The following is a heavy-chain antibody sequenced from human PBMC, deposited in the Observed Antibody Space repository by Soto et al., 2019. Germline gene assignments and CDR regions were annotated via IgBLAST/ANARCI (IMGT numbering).Heavy chain of an antibody. CDR1: GYSFTSYW. CDR2: IYPGDSDT. V-gene: IGHV5-51*01. D-gene: IGHD6-13*01. Sequence: PGESLKISCKGSGYSFTSYWIGWVRQMPGKGLEWMGIIYPGDSDTRYSPSFQGQVTISADKSISTAYLQWSSLKASDTAMYYCAIRSYSSSYYYGMDVWGQAITVTVS. CDR3: AIRSYSSSYYYGMDV. J-gene: IGHJ6*02.